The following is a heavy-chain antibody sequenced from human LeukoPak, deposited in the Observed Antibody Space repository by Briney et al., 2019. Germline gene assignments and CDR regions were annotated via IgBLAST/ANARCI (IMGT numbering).Heavy chain of an antibody. J-gene: IGHJ4*02. V-gene: IGHV3-21*01. D-gene: IGHD3-10*01. CDR3: ARDYSGDY. Sequence: PGGSLCLSCAASGFNFSNYSMGWVRQAPGKGLEWVSSISSTTTYLYYADSVKGRFTISRDNAKNSQFLQMNSLRAEDTAVYYCARDYSGDYWGQGALLTLSS. CDR2: ISSTTTYL. CDR1: GFNFSNYS.